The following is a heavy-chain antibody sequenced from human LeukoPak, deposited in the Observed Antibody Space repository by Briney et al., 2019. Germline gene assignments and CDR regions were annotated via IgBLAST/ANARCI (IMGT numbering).Heavy chain of an antibody. CDR2: IYSGGST. D-gene: IGHD3-22*01. V-gene: IGHV3-66*01. Sequence: PGGSLTPSCAASGFTVNSNYMSWVRQAPGKGLEWVSVIYSGGSTYYADSVKGRFTISRDNSKNTLYLQMNSLRAEDTAVYYCARGLYDSSGYYYGYWGQGTLVTVSS. J-gene: IGHJ4*02. CDR3: ARGLYDSSGYYYGY. CDR1: GFTVNSNY.